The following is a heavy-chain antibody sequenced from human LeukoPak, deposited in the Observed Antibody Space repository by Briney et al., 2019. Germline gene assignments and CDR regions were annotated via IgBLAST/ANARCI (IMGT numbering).Heavy chain of an antibody. CDR1: GGSITNYY. D-gene: IGHD4-23*01. V-gene: IGHV4-59*01. CDR2: ISYSGST. J-gene: IGHJ4*02. CDR3: ARSIYGGNSLDY. Sequence: KPSETLSLTCSVSGGSITNYYWSWIRQPPGKALEWLGYISYSGSTNYNPSLKSRVTISVDTSKNQFSLKLSSVTAADTAVYYCARSIYGGNSLDYWGQGTLVTVSS.